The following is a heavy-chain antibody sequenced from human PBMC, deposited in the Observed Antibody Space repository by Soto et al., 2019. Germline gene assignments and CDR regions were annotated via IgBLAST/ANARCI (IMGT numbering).Heavy chain of an antibody. CDR3: AKRMGYYYYYYYMDV. J-gene: IGHJ6*03. CDR1: GFTFSSYA. CDR2: ISGSGGST. Sequence: GGSLRLSCAASGFTFSSYAMSWVRQAPGKGLEWVSAISGSGGSTYYADSVKGRFTISRDNSKNTLYLQMNSLRAEDTAVYYCAKRMGYYYYYYYMDVWGKGTTVTVSS. V-gene: IGHV3-23*01.